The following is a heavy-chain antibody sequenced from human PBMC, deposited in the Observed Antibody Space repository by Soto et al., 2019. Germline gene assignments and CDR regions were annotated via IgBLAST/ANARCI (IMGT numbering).Heavy chain of an antibody. D-gene: IGHD6-19*01. J-gene: IGHJ4*02. CDR2: IWYDGRNK. CDR3: ARVDSSGWFDY. CDR1: GFTFSSYG. Sequence: QVQLVESGGGVVQPGRSLRLSCAASGFTFSSYGMHWVRQAPGKGREWVPVIWYDGRNKYYADSVKGRFTISRDNSKNTLYLQMNSLRAEDTAVYYCARVDSSGWFDYWGQGTLVTVSS. V-gene: IGHV3-33*01.